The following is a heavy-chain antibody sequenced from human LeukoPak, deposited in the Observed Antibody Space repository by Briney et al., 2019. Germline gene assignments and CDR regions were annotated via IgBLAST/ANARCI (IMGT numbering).Heavy chain of an antibody. Sequence: GGSLRLSCAASGFTFSSYAMTWVRQAPGKGLEWVSSISAGGYNTYYADSVRGRFTISRDKSKNTLYLQMNSLRAEDTAVYYCSKGAHSSSSTGWGQGTLVTVSS. CDR3: SKGAHSSSSTG. CDR2: ISAGGYNT. D-gene: IGHD6-13*01. V-gene: IGHV3-23*01. CDR1: GFTFSSYA. J-gene: IGHJ4*02.